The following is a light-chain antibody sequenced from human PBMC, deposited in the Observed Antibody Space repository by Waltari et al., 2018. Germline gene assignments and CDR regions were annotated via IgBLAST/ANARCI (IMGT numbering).Light chain of an antibody. CDR3: QQYNTYSLWP. J-gene: IGKJ1*01. CDR2: KTS. Sequence: IQMTQSPSTLSASIGDRVTITCRASQNISRWLAWYQQKPGKAPNLLIYKTSTLQSGVPSRFNGSGSGTEFTLTISSLQPEDFATYYCQQYNTYSLWPFGHGTKVEIK. CDR1: QNISRW. V-gene: IGKV1-5*03.